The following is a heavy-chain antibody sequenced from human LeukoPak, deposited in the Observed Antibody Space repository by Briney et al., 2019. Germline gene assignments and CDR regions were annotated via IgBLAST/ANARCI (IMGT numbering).Heavy chain of an antibody. CDR2: ISWNSGSL. V-gene: IGHV3-9*01. J-gene: IGHJ4*02. Sequence: GGSLRLSCAASGFTFDDYAMHWVRQAPGKGLEWVSGISWNSGSLGYADSVKGRFTISRDNAKNSLYLQMNSLRAEDTALYYCGKDLKEGSGWTQGTDYWGQGTLVTVSS. CDR1: GFTFDDYA. CDR3: GKDLKEGSGWTQGTDY. D-gene: IGHD6-19*01.